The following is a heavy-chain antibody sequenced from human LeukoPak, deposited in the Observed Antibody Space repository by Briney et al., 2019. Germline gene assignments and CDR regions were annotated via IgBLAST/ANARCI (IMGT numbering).Heavy chain of an antibody. CDR2: IYSTGST. Sequence: PSETLSLTCTVSGGSINFYYWNWIRQPAGKGLEWIGRIYSTGSTNYSPSLKSRVTMSVDRSKNQFSLNLSSVTAADTAVYYCARGIADPYSFAPWGQGILVTVSS. CDR1: GGSINFYY. V-gene: IGHV4-4*07. CDR3: ARGIADPYSFAP. J-gene: IGHJ5*02. D-gene: IGHD6-13*01.